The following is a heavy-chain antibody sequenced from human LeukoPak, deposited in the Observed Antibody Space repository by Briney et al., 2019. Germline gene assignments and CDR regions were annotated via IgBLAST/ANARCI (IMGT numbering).Heavy chain of an antibody. CDR3: AKVGLQLNPELPYYYYYMDV. J-gene: IGHJ6*03. CDR2: ISGSGGST. CDR1: GFTFSSYA. Sequence: GGSLRLSCAASGFTFSSYAMSWVRQAPGKGLEWVSAISGSGGSTYYADSVKGRFTISRDNSKNTLYLQMNSLRAEDTAVYHCAKVGLQLNPELPYYYYYMDVWGKGTTVTVSS. V-gene: IGHV3-23*01. D-gene: IGHD5-24*01.